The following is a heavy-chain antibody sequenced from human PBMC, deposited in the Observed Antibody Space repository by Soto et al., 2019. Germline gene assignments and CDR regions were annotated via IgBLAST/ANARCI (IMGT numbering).Heavy chain of an antibody. CDR2: ISGGGDKT. J-gene: IGHJ4*02. D-gene: IGHD3-10*01. CDR1: GFTFRSHG. CDR3: ARVGQYGSEYYFDY. V-gene: IGHV3-23*01. Sequence: PGGSLRLSCAASGFTFRSHGMSWIRQAPGKGLEWVSIISGGGDKTYYADSVKGRFTISRDNSKNTLYLQMNSLRAEDTAVYYCARVGQYGSEYYFDYWGQGTLVTVSS.